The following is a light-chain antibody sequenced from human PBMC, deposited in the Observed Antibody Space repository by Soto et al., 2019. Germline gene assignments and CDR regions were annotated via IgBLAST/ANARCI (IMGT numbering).Light chain of an antibody. CDR2: DAS. J-gene: IGKJ3*01. V-gene: IGKV3-20*01. CDR1: QSVSNTY. CDR3: QQYGRSPGLFT. Sequence: EIVLTQSPGTLSLSPGERATLSCRASQSVSNTYLAWYQQKPGQAPRLLIYDASSRATGIPDRFSGSGSATDFTLTISRREPEDVAVYYCQQYGRSPGLFTFGPGTRVDIK.